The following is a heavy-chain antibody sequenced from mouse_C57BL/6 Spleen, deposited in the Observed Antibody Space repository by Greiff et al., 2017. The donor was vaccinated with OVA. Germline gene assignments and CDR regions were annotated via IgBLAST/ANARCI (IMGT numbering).Heavy chain of an antibody. J-gene: IGHJ2*01. D-gene: IGHD2-1*01. CDR1: GFTFSSYA. CDR3: ARALPTDY. Sequence: EVKLVESGGGLVKPGGSLKLSCAASGFTFSSYAMSWVRQTPEKRLEWVATISDGGSYTYYPDNVKGRFTISRDNAKNNLYLQMSHLKSEDTAMYYCARALPTDYWGQGTTLTVSS. CDR2: ISDGGSYT. V-gene: IGHV5-4*03.